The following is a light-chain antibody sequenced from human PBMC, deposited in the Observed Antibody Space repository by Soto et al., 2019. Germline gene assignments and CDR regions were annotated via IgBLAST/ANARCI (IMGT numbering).Light chain of an antibody. CDR3: QQYNIWPPWT. V-gene: IGKV3-15*01. Sequence: EIVMTQSPATLSVSPGERATLSCRASQSVSSNLAWYQQKPGQAPRLLIYGASTRATGIPVRFSGSGSGTEFTLTISSLQSEDFAVYYCQQYNIWPPWTFGQGTKVEIK. CDR2: GAS. CDR1: QSVSSN. J-gene: IGKJ1*01.